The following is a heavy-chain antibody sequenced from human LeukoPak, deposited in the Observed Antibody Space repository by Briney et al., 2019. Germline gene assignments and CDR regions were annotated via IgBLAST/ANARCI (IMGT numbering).Heavy chain of an antibody. Sequence: SETLSLTCTVSGGSISSYYWSWIRQPPGKGLEWIGYIYYSGSTNYNPSLKSRVTISVDTSKNQFSLKLSSVTAADTAVYYCARYVPTGATWFDPWGQGTLVTVSS. V-gene: IGHV4-59*01. D-gene: IGHD1-26*01. J-gene: IGHJ5*02. CDR1: GGSISSYY. CDR3: ARYVPTGATWFDP. CDR2: IYYSGST.